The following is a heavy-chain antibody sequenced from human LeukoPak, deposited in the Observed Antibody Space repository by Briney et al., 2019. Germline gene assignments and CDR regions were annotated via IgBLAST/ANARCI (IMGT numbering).Heavy chain of an antibody. CDR2: ISGSGGST. J-gene: IGHJ5*02. CDR1: GFTFSSYA. D-gene: IGHD3-10*01. V-gene: IGHV3-23*01. CDR3: ANKMVRGVTIRP. Sequence: GGSLRLSCAASGFTFSSYAMSWVRQAPGKGLEWVADISGSGGSTYYPDSVKGRFTTNRDNSKNTLYLQMHSPRAEDRAVYYCANKMVRGVTIRPWGHGTLVTAS.